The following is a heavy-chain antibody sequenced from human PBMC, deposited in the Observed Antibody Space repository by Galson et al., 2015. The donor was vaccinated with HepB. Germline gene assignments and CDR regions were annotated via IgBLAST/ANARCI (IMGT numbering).Heavy chain of an antibody. CDR3: TRDAVGDFWSGHDY. J-gene: IGHJ4*02. Sequence: SLRLSCAASGFTFGDYAMSWFRQAPGKGLGWVGFIRSKAYGGTTEYAASVKGRFTISSDDSKSIAYLQMNSLKTEDTAVYYCTRDAVGDFWSGHDYWGQGALVTVSS. CDR2: IRSKAYGGTT. CDR1: GFTFGDYA. V-gene: IGHV3-49*03. D-gene: IGHD3-3*01.